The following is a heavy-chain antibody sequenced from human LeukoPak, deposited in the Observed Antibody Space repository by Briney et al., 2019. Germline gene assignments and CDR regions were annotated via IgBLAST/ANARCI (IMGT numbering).Heavy chain of an antibody. CDR2: IYTSGST. D-gene: IGHD2-2*02. CDR3: ARAPDCSSTSCYTYHDGMDA. Sequence: PSETLSLTCTVSGVSISSGSYYWGWLRQTAGKGLEWIVRIYTSGSTNYNLALKGRVTISVGTSKNQFSLKLSSATAADTAVYYCARAPDCSSTSCYTYHDGMDAWGQGNTVTVSS. J-gene: IGHJ6*02. V-gene: IGHV4-61*02. CDR1: GVSISSGSYY.